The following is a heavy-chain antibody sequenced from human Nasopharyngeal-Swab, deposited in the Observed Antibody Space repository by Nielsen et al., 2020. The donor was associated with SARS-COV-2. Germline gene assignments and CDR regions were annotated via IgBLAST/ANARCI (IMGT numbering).Heavy chain of an antibody. CDR2: MNPNSGNT. J-gene: IGHJ4*02. V-gene: IGHV1-8*01. CDR1: GYTFTRYD. D-gene: IGHD6-19*01. CDR3: ATDSGWYVYDY. Sequence: APVKVSCKASGYTFTRYDINWVRQATGQGLEWMGWMNPNSGNTGYAQKFQGRVTMTRNTSISTAYMELSSLRSEDTAVYYCATDSGWYVYDYWGQGTLVTVSS.